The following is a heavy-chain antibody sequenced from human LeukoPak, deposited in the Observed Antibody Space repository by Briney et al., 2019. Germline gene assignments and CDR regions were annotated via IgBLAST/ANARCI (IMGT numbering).Heavy chain of an antibody. CDR3: ARDRHCSGGSCSGP. CDR2: IYSGGST. D-gene: IGHD2-15*01. V-gene: IGHV3-53*01. CDR1: GLTVSNNY. Sequence: GGSLRLSCAASGLTVSNNYMKWVRQAPGKGLEWVSLIYSGGSTYYADSVKGRFTISRDNPKNTVYPQMNNLRAEDTAVYYCARDRHCSGGSCSGPWGQGTLVTVSS. J-gene: IGHJ5*02.